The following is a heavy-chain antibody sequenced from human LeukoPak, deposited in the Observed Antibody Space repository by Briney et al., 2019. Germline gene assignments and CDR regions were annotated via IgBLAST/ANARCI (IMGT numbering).Heavy chain of an antibody. CDR2: ISSGSSYI. D-gene: IGHD4-17*01. J-gene: IGHJ4*02. Sequence: GGSLRLSCAASGFTFTSYNMNWVRQAPGKGLEWVSSISSGSSYIYYADPVEGRFTISRDNAKNSLYLQMSSLRAEDTAVYYCARDSYGDYYHDYWGQGTLVTVSS. CDR1: GFTFTSYN. V-gene: IGHV3-21*01. CDR3: ARDSYGDYYHDY.